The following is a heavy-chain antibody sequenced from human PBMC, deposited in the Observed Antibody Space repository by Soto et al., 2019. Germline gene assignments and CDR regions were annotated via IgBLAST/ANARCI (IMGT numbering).Heavy chain of an antibody. Sequence: PSETLSLTCAVSGGSISSSNWWSWVRQPPGKGLEWIGEIYHSGSTNYNPSLKSRVTISVDKSKNQFSLKLSSVTAADTAVYYCARDRVSGGYYSYYGMDVWGQGTTVTVSS. CDR2: IYHSGST. J-gene: IGHJ6*02. CDR1: GGSISSSNW. CDR3: ARDRVSGGYYSYYGMDV. V-gene: IGHV4-4*02. D-gene: IGHD1-26*01.